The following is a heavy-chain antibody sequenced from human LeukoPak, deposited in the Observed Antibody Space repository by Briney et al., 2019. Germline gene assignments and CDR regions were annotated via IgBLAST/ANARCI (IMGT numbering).Heavy chain of an antibody. Sequence: ASVKVSCKASGYTFTSYDINWVRQATGQGLEWMGWMNPNSGNTGYAQKFQGRVTMTTDTSTSTAYMELRSLRSDDTAVYYCARDTELGIPRPDIDYWGQGTLVTVSS. CDR1: GYTFTSYD. CDR2: MNPNSGNT. D-gene: IGHD7-27*01. V-gene: IGHV1-8*01. CDR3: ARDTELGIPRPDIDY. J-gene: IGHJ4*02.